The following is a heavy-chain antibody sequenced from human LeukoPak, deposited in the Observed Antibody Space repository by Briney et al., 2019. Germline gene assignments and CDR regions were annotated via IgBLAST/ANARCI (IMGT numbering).Heavy chain of an antibody. CDR2: INPSGGST. CDR3: ARTLLWFGESYSYYFDY. CDR1: GYTFTSYY. J-gene: IGHJ4*02. D-gene: IGHD3-10*01. Sequence: ASVKVSCKASGYTFTSYYMHWVRQAPGQGLEWMGIINPSGGSTSYAQKFQGRVSMTTDTSTNTAYMELRSLRSDDTAVYYCARTLLWFGESYSYYFDYWGQGTLVTVSS. V-gene: IGHV1-46*01.